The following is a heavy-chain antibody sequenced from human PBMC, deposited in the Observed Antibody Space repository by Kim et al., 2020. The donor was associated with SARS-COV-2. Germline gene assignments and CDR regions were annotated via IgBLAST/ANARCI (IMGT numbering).Heavy chain of an antibody. CDR1: GFTFSSYS. CDR2: ISSSSSYI. J-gene: IGHJ6*02. CDR3: ARLGSVAGPPTQARHPYYYYGMDV. Sequence: GGSLRLSCAASGFTFSSYSMNWVRQAPGKGLEWVSSISSSSSYIYYADSVKGRFTISRDNAKNSLYLQMNSLRAEDTAVYYCARLGSVAGPPTQARHPYYYYGMDVWGQGTTVTVSS. D-gene: IGHD6-19*01. V-gene: IGHV3-21*01.